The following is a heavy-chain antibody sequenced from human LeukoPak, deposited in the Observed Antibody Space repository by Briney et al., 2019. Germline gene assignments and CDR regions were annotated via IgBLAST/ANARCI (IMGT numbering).Heavy chain of an antibody. CDR3: ARVSAPGITIFGVVIPGMDV. Sequence: ASVKVSCKASGGTFSSYAISWVRQAPGRGLEWMGRIIPILGIANYAQKFQGRVTITADKSTSTAYMELSSLRSKDTAVYYCARVSAPGITIFGVVIPGMDVWGQGTTVTVSS. D-gene: IGHD3-3*01. CDR1: GGTFSSYA. V-gene: IGHV1-69*04. CDR2: IIPILGIA. J-gene: IGHJ6*02.